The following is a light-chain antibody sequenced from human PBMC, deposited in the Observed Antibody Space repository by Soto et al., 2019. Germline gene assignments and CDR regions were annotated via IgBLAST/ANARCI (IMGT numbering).Light chain of an antibody. Sequence: DIVLTQSPGTLSLSPGQRATLSCRASQSVSSGYLAWYQQKPGQAPRLLIYSASSRATGIPDRFSGSGSGTDFTLTISRLEPEDFAVYYCQQPGGSFTFGPGTKVDIK. J-gene: IGKJ3*01. V-gene: IGKV3-20*01. CDR2: SAS. CDR1: QSVSSGY. CDR3: QQPGGSFT.